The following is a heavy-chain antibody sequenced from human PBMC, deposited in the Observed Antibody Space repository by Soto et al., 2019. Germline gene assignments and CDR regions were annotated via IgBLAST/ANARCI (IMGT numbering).Heavy chain of an antibody. Sequence: QVQLVQSGAEVKKPGSSVTVSCKASGGTFSSYTISWVRQAPGQGREWMGRIIAILGIANYAQKFQGRVTIPVDKSWSTDYIELRSRRPEHTAVDYYSSVYFDSSIEYWGQGAINTVSS. J-gene: IGHJ4*02. CDR2: IIAILGIA. CDR3: SSVYFDSSIEY. V-gene: IGHV1-69*02. D-gene: IGHD3-22*01. CDR1: GGTFSSYT.